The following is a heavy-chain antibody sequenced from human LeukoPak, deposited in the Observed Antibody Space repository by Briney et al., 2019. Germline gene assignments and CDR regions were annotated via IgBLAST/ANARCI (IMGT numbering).Heavy chain of an antibody. D-gene: IGHD2-2*02. V-gene: IGHV4-59*13. CDR3: ARTGYCSSTSCYTASRPYYYYYMDV. CDR2: IYYSGST. J-gene: IGHJ6*03. CDR1: GGSISSYY. Sequence: SETLSLTCTVSGGSISSYYWSWIRQPPGKGLEWIGYIYYSGSTNYNPSLKSRVTISVDTSKNHFSLKLSSVTAADTAVYYCARTGYCSSTSCYTASRPYYYYYMDVWGKGTTVSVSS.